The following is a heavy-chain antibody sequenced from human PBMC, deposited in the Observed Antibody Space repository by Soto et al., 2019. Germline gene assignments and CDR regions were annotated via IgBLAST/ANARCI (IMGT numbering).Heavy chain of an antibody. D-gene: IGHD6-13*01. CDR2: VYRTGST. Sequence: SETLSLTCTVSGGFISTSNWWSWVRQPPGKGLEWIGEVYRTGSTTYNPSLESRLTISVDKSKNQFSLKLTSVTAADTAVYYCARARATIAAAAIFDCWGQGTLVTVFS. V-gene: IGHV4-4*02. J-gene: IGHJ4*02. CDR3: ARARATIAAAAIFDC. CDR1: GGFISTSNW.